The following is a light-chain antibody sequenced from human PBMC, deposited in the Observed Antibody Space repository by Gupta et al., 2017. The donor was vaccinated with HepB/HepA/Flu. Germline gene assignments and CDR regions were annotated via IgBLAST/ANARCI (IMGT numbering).Light chain of an antibody. CDR2: SAS. CDR3: QQFSGSSWT. V-gene: IGKV1-5*03. Sequence: DIQMTQSPATLSASVGDRVTITCRASQSISDWLAWYQQKPGKAPKLLIYSASTLESGVPSRFSGSGSGTEFTLTISSLQPDDFATYYCQQFSGSSWTFGQGTKVEIK. CDR1: QSISDW. J-gene: IGKJ1*01.